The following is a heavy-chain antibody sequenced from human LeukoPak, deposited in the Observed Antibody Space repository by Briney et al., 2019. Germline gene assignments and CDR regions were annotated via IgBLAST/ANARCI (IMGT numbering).Heavy chain of an antibody. J-gene: IGHJ4*02. D-gene: IGHD3-9*01. CDR3: ARGPPLSPDYDVSTGYYNFDY. CDR1: GGSFSSYY. V-gene: IGHV4-34*01. CDR2: INYSGST. Sequence: SETLSLTCAVYGGSFSSYYWSWIRQPPGKGLEWIGEINYSGSTKYNPSLERRVTISVDTSKNHFSLMLTSLTAADTAVYYCARGPPLSPDYDVSTGYYNFDYWGQGTLVTVSS.